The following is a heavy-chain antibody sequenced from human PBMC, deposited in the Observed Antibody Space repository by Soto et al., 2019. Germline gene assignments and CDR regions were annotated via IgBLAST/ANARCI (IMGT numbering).Heavy chain of an antibody. Sequence: PGGSLRLSCAASGFTFSSYGMHWVRQAPGKGLEWVAVISYDGSNKYYADSVKGRFTISRDNSKNTLYLQMNSLRAEDTAVYYCAKDRKDGYNYYFDYWGQGTLVTVSS. V-gene: IGHV3-30*18. D-gene: IGHD1-1*01. CDR1: GFTFSSYG. J-gene: IGHJ4*02. CDR2: ISYDGSNK. CDR3: AKDRKDGYNYYFDY.